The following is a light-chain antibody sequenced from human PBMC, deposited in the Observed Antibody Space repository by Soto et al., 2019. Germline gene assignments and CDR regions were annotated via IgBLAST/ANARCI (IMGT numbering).Light chain of an antibody. J-gene: IGKJ2*01. CDR1: QSVSSTY. Sequence: EIVLTQSPGTLSLSPGERATLSCRASQSVSSTYLAWYQQKPGQAPRLLIYGASSRATGIPGRFSSSGSGTDCTLTISRLEPEDFAVYYCQRYYISPLTFGQGSKLEMK. CDR3: QRYYISPLT. V-gene: IGKV3-20*01. CDR2: GAS.